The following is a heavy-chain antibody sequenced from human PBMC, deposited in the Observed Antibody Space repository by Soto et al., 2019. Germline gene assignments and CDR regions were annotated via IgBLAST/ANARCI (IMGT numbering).Heavy chain of an antibody. J-gene: IGHJ3*02. Sequence: QVQLVQSGAEVKKPGSSVKVSCKASGGTFSSYAINWVRQAPGQGLEGMGGIIPIFGTANYARKFQGRVTITADKSTYTAHMGSGNLRTEDTAMYYGARGRGWGYDSSAPRDAFDIFGQGIMVTVTS. CDR2: IIPIFGTA. D-gene: IGHD3-22*01. CDR1: GGTFSSYA. CDR3: ARGRGWGYDSSAPRDAFDI. V-gene: IGHV1-69*06.